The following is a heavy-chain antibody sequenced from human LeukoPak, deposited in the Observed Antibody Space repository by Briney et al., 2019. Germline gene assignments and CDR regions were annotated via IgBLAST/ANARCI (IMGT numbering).Heavy chain of an antibody. CDR2: MDPSGSQK. CDR3: AIWASGNY. J-gene: IGHJ4*02. Sequence: GGSLRLSCAASGFTFNWSWMNWVRQAPGKGLEWVANMDPSGSQKRYVDSVKGRFTISRDNPGTSIHREMNSLRTEDTAVYYCAIWASGNYWGQGTQVTVSS. CDR1: GFTFNWSW. V-gene: IGHV3-7*01. D-gene: IGHD3-10*01.